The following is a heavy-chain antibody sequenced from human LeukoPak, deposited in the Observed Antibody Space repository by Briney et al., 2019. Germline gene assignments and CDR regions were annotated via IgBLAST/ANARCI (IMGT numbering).Heavy chain of an antibody. CDR3: AKEGSQYASSWFDY. Sequence: GGSLRLSCEASGFTFSSYGMRWVRQAPGKGPEWVSVISHDGTVTHYADSVKGRFTISRDSSTITLYLQMESLITEDTAVYYCAKEGSQYASSWFDYWGQGTLVTVSS. D-gene: IGHD6-13*01. J-gene: IGHJ4*02. V-gene: IGHV3-30*18. CDR2: ISHDGTVT. CDR1: GFTFSSYG.